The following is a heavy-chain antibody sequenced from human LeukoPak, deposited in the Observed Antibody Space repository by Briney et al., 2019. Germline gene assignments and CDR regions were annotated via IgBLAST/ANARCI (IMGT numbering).Heavy chain of an antibody. Sequence: PGGSLRLSCLASGFTFSSYVMNWVRQTPGKGLEWVSSISVSGGSTFYADSVKGRFTISRDNAKNTLYLQMNSLRAEDTAVYYCAVRRDGYNYFDYWGQGTLVTVSS. CDR1: GFTFSSYV. CDR2: ISVSGGST. CDR3: AVRRDGYNYFDY. D-gene: IGHD5-24*01. J-gene: IGHJ4*02. V-gene: IGHV3-23*01.